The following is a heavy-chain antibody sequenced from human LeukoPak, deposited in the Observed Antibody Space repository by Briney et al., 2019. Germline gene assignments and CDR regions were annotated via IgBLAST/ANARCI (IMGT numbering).Heavy chain of an antibody. CDR3: ARGGKQWRGGNYFDS. J-gene: IGHJ4*02. CDR1: GYTFTSYY. V-gene: IGHV1-46*01. Sequence: ASVKVSCKASGYTFTSYYMHWVRQAPGQGLEWMGIINPSGGSTSYAQKFQGRVTMTRDMSTSTDYMELSDLRSEDTAVYYCARGGKQWRGGNYFDSWGQGTLVAVSS. CDR2: INPSGGST. D-gene: IGHD6-19*01.